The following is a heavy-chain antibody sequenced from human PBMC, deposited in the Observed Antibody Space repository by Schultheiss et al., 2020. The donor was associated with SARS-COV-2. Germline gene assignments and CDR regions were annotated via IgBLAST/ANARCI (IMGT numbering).Heavy chain of an antibody. CDR2: INNGDET. J-gene: IGHJ6*02. CDR3: ARGSRNSGWYHYVMDV. D-gene: IGHD6-19*01. CDR1: GFTFSSYW. V-gene: IGHV3-74*01. Sequence: GGSLRLSCEASGFTFSSYWMHWVRQVPGKGLVWLSRINNGDETIYADSVKGRFTISRDNAKNTLYLQMSGLRAEDTGLYYCARGSRNSGWYHYVMDVWGQGTTVTVSS.